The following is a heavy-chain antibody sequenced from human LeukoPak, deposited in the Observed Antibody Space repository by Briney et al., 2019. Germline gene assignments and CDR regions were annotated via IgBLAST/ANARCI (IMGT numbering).Heavy chain of an antibody. CDR3: ARDTSPMRTTGTTENRDFDY. J-gene: IGHJ4*02. V-gene: IGHV4-34*01. CDR2: INHSGST. CDR1: GGSFSGYY. D-gene: IGHD1-1*01. Sequence: PSETLSLTCAVYGGSFSGYYWSWIRQPPGKGLEWIGEINHSGSTNYNPSLKSRVTISVDTSKNQFSLKLSSVTAADTAVYYCARDTSPMRTTGTTENRDFDYWGQGTLVTVSS.